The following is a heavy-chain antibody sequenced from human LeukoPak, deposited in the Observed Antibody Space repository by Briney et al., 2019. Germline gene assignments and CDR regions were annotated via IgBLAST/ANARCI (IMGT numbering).Heavy chain of an antibody. J-gene: IGHJ4*02. V-gene: IGHV4-31*03. Sequence: SQTLSLTCTVAGGSISSGGYYWSWLRQHPGKDLEWIGYIYYSGSTYYNPSLKSRVTISVDTSKNQFSLKLSSVTAADTAVYYCARHSDYLRAFDYWGQGTLVTVSS. D-gene: IGHD5-12*01. CDR2: IYYSGST. CDR1: GGSISSGGYY. CDR3: ARHSDYLRAFDY.